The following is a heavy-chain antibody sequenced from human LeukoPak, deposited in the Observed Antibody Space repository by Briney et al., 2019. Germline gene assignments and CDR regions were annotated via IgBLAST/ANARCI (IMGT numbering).Heavy chain of an antibody. CDR2: ISGSGGST. Sequence: GGSLRLSCAASGFPLRTYVMTWVRQAAGKGLEWVSTISGSGGSTYYADSVKGRFTISRDNSKNTLYLEMNSLIVDDPGTCVCMRTHSGSLVDPRGQGALVTVSS. CDR3: MRTHSGSLVDP. CDR1: GFPLRTYV. D-gene: IGHD2-8*01. J-gene: IGHJ5*02. V-gene: IGHV3-23*01.